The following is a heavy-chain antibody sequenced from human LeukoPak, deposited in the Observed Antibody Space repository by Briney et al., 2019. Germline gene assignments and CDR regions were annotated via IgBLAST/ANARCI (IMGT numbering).Heavy chain of an antibody. V-gene: IGHV3-30*03. Sequence: WGSLRLSCAVSGFTFSTYGMHLVRQAPGTGLEWVAAISNDGSNKLYADSMKGRFTITRDNSKNPMFVEMNSLRVEDTAVYYCARFVATGPGMWFDPWGQGTLVTVSS. CDR1: GFTFSTYG. CDR2: ISNDGSNK. D-gene: IGHD5-12*01. CDR3: ARFVATGPGMWFDP. J-gene: IGHJ5*02.